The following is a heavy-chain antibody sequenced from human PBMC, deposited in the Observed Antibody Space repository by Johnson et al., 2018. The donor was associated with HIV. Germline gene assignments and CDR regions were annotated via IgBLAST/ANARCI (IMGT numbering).Heavy chain of an antibody. V-gene: IGHV3-30*02. D-gene: IGHD6-13*01. CDR3: AKEEGLAAAGTGEAFDI. CDR1: GFTFSSYG. CDR2: IRYDGSNK. Sequence: QVQLVESGGGVVQPGGSLRLSCAASGFTFSSYGMHWVRQAPGKGLEWVAFIRYDGSNKYYADSVKCRFTVSRDNSKNTLYLQMNSLRAEDTAVYYCAKEEGLAAAGTGEAFDIWGKGTMVTVSS. J-gene: IGHJ3*02.